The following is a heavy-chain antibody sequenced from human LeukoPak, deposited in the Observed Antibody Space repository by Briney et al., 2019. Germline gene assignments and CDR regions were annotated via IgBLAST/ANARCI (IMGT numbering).Heavy chain of an antibody. Sequence: SVKVSCKASGGTFSSYAISWVRQAPGQGLEWMGRIIPILGIANYAQKFQGRVTITADKSTGTAYMELSSLRSEDTAVYYCARGIAAAAIDYWGQGTLVTVSS. CDR2: IIPILGIA. D-gene: IGHD6-13*01. J-gene: IGHJ4*02. CDR1: GGTFSSYA. CDR3: ARGIAAAAIDY. V-gene: IGHV1-69*04.